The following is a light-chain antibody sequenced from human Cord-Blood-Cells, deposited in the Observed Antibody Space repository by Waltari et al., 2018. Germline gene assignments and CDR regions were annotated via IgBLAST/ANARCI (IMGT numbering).Light chain of an antibody. V-gene: IGKV3-11*01. Sequence: EILLKHPPTTFFFSPGASTTPSCRASQSVSSYLAWYQQKPGQAPRLLIYDASNRATGIPARFSGSGSGTDFTLTISSLEPEDFAVYYCQQRSNWTLTFGGGTKVEIK. J-gene: IGKJ4*01. CDR3: QQRSNWTLT. CDR2: DAS. CDR1: QSVSSY.